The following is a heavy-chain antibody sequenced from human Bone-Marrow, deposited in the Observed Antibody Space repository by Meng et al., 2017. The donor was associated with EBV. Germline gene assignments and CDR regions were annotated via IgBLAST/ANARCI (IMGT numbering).Heavy chain of an antibody. J-gene: IGHJ4*02. CDR2: FLPTLGAP. CDR1: GSPFRNYA. CDR3: ASESGRGYTPDY. D-gene: IGHD3-10*01. V-gene: IGHV1-69*01. Sequence: QVQLVHAAAEVKKPGSSVTVSCKTSGSPFRNYAVSWVRQAPGQGLEWLGGFLPTLGAPNYAQKFHGRVTITADESTSTHYMDLSSLRSDDTAVYYCASESGRGYTPDYWGQGTLVTVSS.